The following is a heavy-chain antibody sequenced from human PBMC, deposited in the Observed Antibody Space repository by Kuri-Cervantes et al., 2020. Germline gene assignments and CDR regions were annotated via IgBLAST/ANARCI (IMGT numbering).Heavy chain of an antibody. D-gene: IGHD6-13*01. Sequence: GESLKISCAASGFTFSNYAMSWVRQAPGKRLEWVSGISGSGHSTYSADSVRGRFTISRDNSKSTLYLQMNSLRAEDTAVYYCARDSSLGSWYYCYYGMDVWGQGTTVTVSS. CDR2: ISGSGHST. CDR1: GFTFSNYA. V-gene: IGHV3-23*01. CDR3: ARDSSLGSWYYCYYGMDV. J-gene: IGHJ6*02.